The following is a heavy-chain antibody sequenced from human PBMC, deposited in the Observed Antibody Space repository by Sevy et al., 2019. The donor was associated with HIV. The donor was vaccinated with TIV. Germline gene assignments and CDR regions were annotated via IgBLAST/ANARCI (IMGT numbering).Heavy chain of an antibody. Sequence: GGSLRLSCAASGFTVSTNYMSWVRQAPGKGLEWVSVIYSGGTTYYADSVKGRFTISRDKSKNTLYLQMNSLRAEDTAVYYCARGFGDGYNPRYYFDYWGQGTLVTVSS. CDR2: IYSGGTT. CDR3: ARGFGDGYNPRYYFDY. V-gene: IGHV3-53*01. J-gene: IGHJ4*02. CDR1: GFTVSTNY. D-gene: IGHD3-3*01.